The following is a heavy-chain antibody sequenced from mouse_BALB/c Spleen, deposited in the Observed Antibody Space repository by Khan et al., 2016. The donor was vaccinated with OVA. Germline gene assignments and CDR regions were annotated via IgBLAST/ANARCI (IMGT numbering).Heavy chain of an antibody. CDR1: GYSITSDYA. J-gene: IGHJ3*01. Sequence: EVQLQESGPGLVKPSQSLSLTCTVTGYSITSDYAWNWIRQFPGNKLEWMGYISDSGDTSYNPSLKSRISVTRDTSKNQFFLQLNSVTTEDTATYYCAMGGTYWGQGTLVAVSA. CDR3: AMGGTY. V-gene: IGHV3-2*02. CDR2: ISDSGDT. D-gene: IGHD1-1*02.